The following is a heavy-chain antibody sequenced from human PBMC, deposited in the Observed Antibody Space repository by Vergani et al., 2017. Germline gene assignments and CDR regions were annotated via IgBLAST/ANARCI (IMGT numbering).Heavy chain of an antibody. CDR2: ISIDGSIT. CDR3: GRDAFKGKPDVVDI. J-gene: IGHJ3*02. V-gene: IGHV3-30*19. CDR1: GFTFTNYD. Sequence: QVQLVESGGGVVQPGRSLRVSCAGSGFTFTNYDMHWVRQAPGKGLEWVAVISIDGSITLYGDSVKGRVTITRDNSKNTLYLQMTSLRGDDTAIYYCGRDAFKGKPDVVDIWGQGTMVTVSS.